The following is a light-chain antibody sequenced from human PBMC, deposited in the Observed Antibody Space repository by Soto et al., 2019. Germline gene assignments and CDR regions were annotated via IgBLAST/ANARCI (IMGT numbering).Light chain of an antibody. CDR2: DAS. V-gene: IGKV3-20*01. J-gene: IGKJ5*01. Sequence: EIVMTQSPATLSVSPGEGASLSCRASQSVRSNLAWYQHKPGQAPRLLMYDASLRATGVPDRFSGSGSGTDFTLTITRLEPDDSAVYYCQQHGISHITFGQGTRLEIK. CDR3: QQHGISHIT. CDR1: QSVRSN.